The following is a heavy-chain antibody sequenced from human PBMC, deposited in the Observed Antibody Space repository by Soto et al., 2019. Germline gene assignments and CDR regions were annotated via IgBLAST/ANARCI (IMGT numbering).Heavy chain of an antibody. D-gene: IGHD3-22*01. CDR3: ARSRITMIVVAPGAFDI. CDR1: GFTFTKYA. J-gene: IGHJ3*02. CDR2: ISSNGVVR. Sequence: GGSLRLSCSAPGFTFTKYAMHWVRQAPGKGLEYVSGISSNGVVRAYADSVKGRFTISRDNAKNSLYLQMNSLRAEDTAVYYCARSRITMIVVAPGAFDIWGQGTMVTVSS. V-gene: IGHV3-64*04.